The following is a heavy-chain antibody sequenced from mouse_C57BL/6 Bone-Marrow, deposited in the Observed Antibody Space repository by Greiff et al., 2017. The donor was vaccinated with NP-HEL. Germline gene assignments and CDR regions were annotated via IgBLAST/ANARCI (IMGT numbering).Heavy chain of an antibody. J-gene: IGHJ3*01. Sequence: EVQLVESRGDLVKPGGSLKLSCAASGFTFSSYGMSWVRQTPDKRLEWVATISSGGSYTYYPDSVKGRFTISRDNATNTLYLQMSSLKSEDTAMYYCGSAPPVQFAYWGQGTLVTVSA. V-gene: IGHV5-6*01. CDR2: ISSGGSYT. CDR3: GSAPPVQFAY. CDR1: GFTFSSYG.